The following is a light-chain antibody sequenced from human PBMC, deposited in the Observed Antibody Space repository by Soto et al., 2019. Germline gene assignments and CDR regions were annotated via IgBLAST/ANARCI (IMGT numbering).Light chain of an antibody. V-gene: IGKV3-11*01. Sequence: EILLTQSPATLSLSPGERATLSCMASQSVNIYLAWYQQKPGQAPRLLINNAFNRATGIPARFSGSGSGTDFTLTISSLEPADFGVYYCQQRHNWPITFGQGTRLEI. J-gene: IGKJ5*01. CDR2: NAF. CDR3: QQRHNWPIT. CDR1: QSVNIY.